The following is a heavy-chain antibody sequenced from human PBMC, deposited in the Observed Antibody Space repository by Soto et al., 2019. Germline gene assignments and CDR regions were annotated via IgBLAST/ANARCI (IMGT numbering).Heavy chain of an antibody. V-gene: IGHV4-34*01. CDR1: GGSFNGYY. CDR2: INHSGST. Sequence: PSETLSLTCAVYGGSFNGYYWSWIRQPPGKGLEWIGEINHSGSTNYNPSLKSRVTISVDTSKNQFSLKLTSVTAADTALYYCARRYGWLYFDYWGQGSLVTVSS. D-gene: IGHD6-19*01. J-gene: IGHJ4*02. CDR3: ARRYGWLYFDY.